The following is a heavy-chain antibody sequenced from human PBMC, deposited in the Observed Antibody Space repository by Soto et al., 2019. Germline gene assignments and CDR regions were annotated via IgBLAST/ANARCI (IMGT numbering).Heavy chain of an antibody. D-gene: IGHD2-2*01. CDR3: ARGDPTKLGYCISTSCYGFDP. CDR1: GGSISSGGYY. CDR2: IYYSGST. Sequence: TSETLSLTCTVSGGSISSGGYYWSWIRQHPGKGLEWIGYIYYSGSTYYNPSLKSRVTISVDTPKNQFSLKLSSVTAADTAVYYCARGDPTKLGYCISTSCYGFDPWGQGTLVTVSS. V-gene: IGHV4-31*03. J-gene: IGHJ5*02.